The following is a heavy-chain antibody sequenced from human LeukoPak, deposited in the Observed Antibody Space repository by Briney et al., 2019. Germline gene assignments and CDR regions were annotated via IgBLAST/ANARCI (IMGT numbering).Heavy chain of an antibody. CDR2: IRYDGSIK. CDR1: GFTFSTYG. J-gene: IGHJ6*03. D-gene: IGHD1-26*01. Sequence: GGSLRLSCAASGFTFSTYGMHWVRQAPGKGLEWVAFIRYDGSIKYYADSVKGRFTISRDNSKNTLYLQMNALRAEDTAVYYCAKRGRVVVGATNYFYYYMDVWGKGTTVTISS. CDR3: AKRGRVVVGATNYFYYYMDV. V-gene: IGHV3-30*02.